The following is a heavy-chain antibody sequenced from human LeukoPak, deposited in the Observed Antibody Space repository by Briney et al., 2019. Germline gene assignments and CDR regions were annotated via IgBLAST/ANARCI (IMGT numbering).Heavy chain of an antibody. J-gene: IGHJ5*02. CDR1: GYSFTSYW. CDR2: IYPGDSDT. CDR3: ARLEPPYYYDSSGPNWFDP. V-gene: IGHV5-51*01. D-gene: IGHD3-22*01. Sequence: GESLKISCKGSGYSFTSYWIGWVRQMPGKGLEWMGIIYPGDSDTRYSPSFQGQVTISADKSISTAYLQWSSLKAPDTAMYYCARLEPPYYYDSSGPNWFDPWGQGTLVTVSS.